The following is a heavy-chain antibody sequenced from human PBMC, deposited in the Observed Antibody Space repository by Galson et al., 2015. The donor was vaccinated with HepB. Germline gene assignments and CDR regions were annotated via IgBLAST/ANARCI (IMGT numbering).Heavy chain of an antibody. D-gene: IGHD3-22*01. J-gene: IGHJ4*02. Sequence: SVKVSCKASGFTFTGSAVQWVRQARGQRLEWIGWIVVGSGNTNYAQKFQERVTITRDMSTSTAYMELSSLRSENTAVYYCAADATYYYDSSGYWLEFDYWGQGTLVTVSS. V-gene: IGHV1-58*01. CDR1: GFTFTGSA. CDR2: IVVGSGNT. CDR3: AADATYYYDSSGYWLEFDY.